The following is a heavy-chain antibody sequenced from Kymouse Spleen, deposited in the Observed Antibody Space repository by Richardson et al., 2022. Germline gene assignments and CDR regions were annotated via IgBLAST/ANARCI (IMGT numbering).Heavy chain of an antibody. Sequence: QLQLQESGPGLVKPSETLSLTCTVSGGSISSSSYYWGWIRQPPGKGLEWIGSIYYSGSTYYNPSLKSRVTISVDTSKNQFSLKLSSVTAADTAVYYCARLPCIAARDYWGQGTLVTVSS. CDR2: IYYSGST. D-gene: IGHD6-6*01. J-gene: IGHJ4*02. CDR3: ARLPCIAARDY. V-gene: IGHV4-39*01. CDR1: GGSISSSSYY.